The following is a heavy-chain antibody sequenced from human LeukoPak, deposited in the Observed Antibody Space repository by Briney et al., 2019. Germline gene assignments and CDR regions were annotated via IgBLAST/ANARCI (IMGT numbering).Heavy chain of an antibody. J-gene: IGHJ2*01. CDR3: ARDRSMSGWYIDL. CDR2: IGYDGSNK. Sequence: PGGSLRLSCAASGFTFSSYGMHWVRQAPGKGLEWVAVIGYDGSNKYYPDSVQGRFTISRDNSKNTLYLQVNSLRAEDTAVYYCARDRSMSGWYIDLWGRGTLVTVSS. CDR1: GFTFSSYG. D-gene: IGHD2/OR15-2a*01. V-gene: IGHV3-33*01.